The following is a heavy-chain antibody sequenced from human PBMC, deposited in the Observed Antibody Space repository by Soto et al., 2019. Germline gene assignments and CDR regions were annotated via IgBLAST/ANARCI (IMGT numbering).Heavy chain of an antibody. CDR2: IYHSGST. CDR3: ARGDYYDSSGYYYAFDI. J-gene: IGHJ3*02. D-gene: IGHD3-22*01. CDR1: GGSISSGGYS. V-gene: IGHV4-30-2*01. Sequence: QLQLQESGSGLVKPSQTLSLTCAVSGGSISSGGYSWSWIRQPPGKGLEWIGYIYHSGSTYYNPSLTRRVTISVXXSXNXXSLKLSSVTAADTAVYYCARGDYYDSSGYYYAFDIWGQGTMVTVSS.